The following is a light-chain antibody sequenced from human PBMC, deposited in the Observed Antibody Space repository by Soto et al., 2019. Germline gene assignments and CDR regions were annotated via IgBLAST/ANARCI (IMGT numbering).Light chain of an antibody. CDR1: QSVSSNY. J-gene: IGKJ1*01. CDR2: GAS. CDR3: QQYGSSPWT. V-gene: IGKV3-20*01. Sequence: EIVLTQSPGTLSLSPGERATLSCRASQSVSSNYLAWYQQKPGQAPRLLIYGASSRATGIPDRFSGSGSGTDFTLTIRRLEPEDFAVYYCQQYGSSPWTFGQGTKVDI.